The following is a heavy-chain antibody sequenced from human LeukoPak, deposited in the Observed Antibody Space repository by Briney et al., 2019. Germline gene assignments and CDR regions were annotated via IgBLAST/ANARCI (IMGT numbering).Heavy chain of an antibody. J-gene: IGHJ4*01. Sequence: GGSLRLSCVVSGFTFTNYGMHWVRQAPGKGLDWVASIAYDGSNENYAESVKGRFTISRDNSKNTLYMQLNSLRAEDTAVYYCARPSGSVTIFGVVDYFDYWGHGSLVTVSS. CDR1: GFTFTNYG. D-gene: IGHD3-3*01. CDR2: IAYDGSNE. CDR3: ARPSGSVTIFGVVDYFDY. V-gene: IGHV3-30*04.